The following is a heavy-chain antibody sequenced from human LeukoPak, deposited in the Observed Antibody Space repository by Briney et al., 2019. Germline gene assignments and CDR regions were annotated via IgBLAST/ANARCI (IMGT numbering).Heavy chain of an antibody. CDR1: GFTFGDYA. J-gene: IGHJ4*02. CDR2: IRSKAYGGTT. Sequence: PGGSLRLSCTASGFTFGDYAMSWVRQAPGKGLEWVGFIRSKAYGGTTEYAASVKGRFTISRDDSKSIAYLQMNSLKTEDTAVYYCTRVIHYYDSSGSPFDYWGQGTLVTVSS. D-gene: IGHD3-22*01. CDR3: TRVIHYYDSSGSPFDY. V-gene: IGHV3-49*04.